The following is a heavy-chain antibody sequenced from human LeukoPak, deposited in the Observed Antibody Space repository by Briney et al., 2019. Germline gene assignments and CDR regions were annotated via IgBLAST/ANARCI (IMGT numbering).Heavy chain of an antibody. D-gene: IGHD2-2*01. Sequence: PGGSLRLSCAASGFTFSSYWMHWVRQAPGKGLVWVSRINSDGSSTSYADSVKGRFTISRDNAKNTLYLQMNSLRAEDTAVYYCARTYRFKPDYYYYYMDVWGKGATVTVS. CDR2: INSDGSST. CDR1: GFTFSSYW. J-gene: IGHJ6*03. V-gene: IGHV3-74*01. CDR3: ARTYRFKPDYYYYYMDV.